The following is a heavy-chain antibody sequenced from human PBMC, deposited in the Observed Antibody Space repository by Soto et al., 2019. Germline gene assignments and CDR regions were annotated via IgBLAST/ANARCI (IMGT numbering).Heavy chain of an antibody. D-gene: IGHD3-22*01. V-gene: IGHV1-18*04. CDR1: GYTFTAYG. CDR2: ITTYNGKT. Sequence: QVQLVQSGAEVRKPGASVKVSCKASGYTFTAYGITWVRQAPGQGLEWMGWITTYNGKTNYAQNFQGRLTMTTDTSTRTAYMELRSLRSDDTAVYYCASLNGRDYDDRFNWFDPWGQGTLVTVSS. J-gene: IGHJ5*02. CDR3: ASLNGRDYDDRFNWFDP.